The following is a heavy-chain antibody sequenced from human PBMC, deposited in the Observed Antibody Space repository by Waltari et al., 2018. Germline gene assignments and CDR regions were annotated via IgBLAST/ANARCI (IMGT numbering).Heavy chain of an antibody. CDR1: GITFSSYE. J-gene: IGHJ4*02. V-gene: IGHV3-48*03. CDR3: ATSGSYSFFDY. Sequence: EVQLVESGGGLVQPGGSLSISCAASGITFSSYEMDWVRQAPGKGLEWVAYISSIGSTIYYADSVKGRVTISRDNAKNSLYLQMNSLRAEDTAVYYCATSGSYSFFDYWGQGTLVTVSS. D-gene: IGHD1-26*01. CDR2: ISSIGSTI.